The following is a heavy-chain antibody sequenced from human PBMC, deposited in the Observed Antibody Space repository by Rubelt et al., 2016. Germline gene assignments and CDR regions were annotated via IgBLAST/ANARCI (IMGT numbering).Heavy chain of an antibody. Sequence: EVQLVESGGGLIQPGGSLRLSCAASGFTVSSNYMSWVRQAPGKGLEWVSVIYSGGSTYYEDSVKGRFTISRDNSKKKLYLQMNSRRSEDTAGYYCARFVVVPARGAFDIWGQGTMVTVSS. D-gene: IGHD2-2*01. J-gene: IGHJ3*02. V-gene: IGHV3-53*01. CDR2: IYSGGST. CDR1: GFTVSSNY. CDR3: ARFVVVPARGAFDI.